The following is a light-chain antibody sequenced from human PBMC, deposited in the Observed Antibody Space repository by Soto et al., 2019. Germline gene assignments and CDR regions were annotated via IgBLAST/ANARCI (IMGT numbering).Light chain of an antibody. CDR1: QRISTY. V-gene: IGKV1-39*01. Sequence: DIQMTQSPSSLSASVGDRVTITCRARQRISTYLNWYQKKPGKAPKLLIYAASRLQSGVPSTFSGRGSWTDFPLTTRCLQPEDFATYYCQKSFTPPRTFGQGNKLEIK. CDR3: QKSFTPPRT. J-gene: IGKJ2*01. CDR2: AAS.